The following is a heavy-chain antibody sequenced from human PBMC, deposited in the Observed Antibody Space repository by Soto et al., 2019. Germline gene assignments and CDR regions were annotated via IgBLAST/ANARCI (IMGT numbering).Heavy chain of an antibody. V-gene: IGHV4-4*02. J-gene: IGHJ4*02. CDR3: ARYHYYYDSSGYHYYFDY. D-gene: IGHD3-22*01. Sequence: SETLSLTCAVSGGSISSSNWWSWVRQPPGKGLEWIGEIYHSGSTNYNPSLKSRVTISVDKSKNQFSLKLSSVTAADTAVYYCARYHYYYDSSGYHYYFDYWGQGTLVTVSS. CDR1: GGSISSSNW. CDR2: IYHSGST.